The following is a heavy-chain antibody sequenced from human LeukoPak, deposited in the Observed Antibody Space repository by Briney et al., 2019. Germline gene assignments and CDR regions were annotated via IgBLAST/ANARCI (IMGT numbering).Heavy chain of an antibody. CDR1: GFTFSSYT. CDR3: PKGPDLASAPSCFDP. Sequence: GGSLRLSCAASGFTFSSYTMSWVRQAPGKGLEWVSAISSSGGDTYYAASVKGRFTNSRDNSKNTLYLQSNGLTAEATDVYYCPKGPDLASAPSCFDPWGQGTRVSVSS. V-gene: IGHV3-23*01. D-gene: IGHD6-13*01. J-gene: IGHJ5*02. CDR2: ISSSGGDT.